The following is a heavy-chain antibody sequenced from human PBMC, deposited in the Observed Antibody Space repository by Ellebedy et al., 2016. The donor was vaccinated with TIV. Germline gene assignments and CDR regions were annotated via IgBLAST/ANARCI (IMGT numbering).Heavy chain of an antibody. CDR3: ARDRIPYSSGWYDY. D-gene: IGHD6-19*01. CDR1: GYTSITYG. CDR2: ISAYNGNT. Sequence: ASVKVSCKASGYTSITYGISWMRQAPGQGLEWMGWISAYNGNTNYAQKFQGRVTITADKSTSTAYMELSSLRSDDTAVYYCARDRIPYSSGWYDYWGQGTLVTVSS. J-gene: IGHJ4*02. V-gene: IGHV1-18*01.